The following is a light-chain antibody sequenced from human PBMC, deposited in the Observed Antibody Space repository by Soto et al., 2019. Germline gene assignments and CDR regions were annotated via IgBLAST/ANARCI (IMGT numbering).Light chain of an antibody. J-gene: IGLJ2*01. CDR1: YDDLGGYSY. CDR2: EVS. V-gene: IGLV2-14*01. Sequence: QSALTQPASVSGSPGQSITISCTGTYDDLGGYSYVSWYQHHPGKAPKLMIYEVSNRPSGVSNRFSGSKSGNTASLTISGLQAEDEADYYCSSYTGSSTLEVFGGGTKLTGL. CDR3: SSYTGSSTLEV.